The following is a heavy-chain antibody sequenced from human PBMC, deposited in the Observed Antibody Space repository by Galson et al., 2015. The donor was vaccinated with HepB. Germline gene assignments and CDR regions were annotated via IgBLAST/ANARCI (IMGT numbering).Heavy chain of an antibody. D-gene: IGHD2-15*01. J-gene: IGHJ2*01. CDR3: ARLAFGYCSGGSCYASRWYFDL. Sequence: SLRLSCAASGFTFSSYDMHWVRQATGKGLEWVSAIGTAGGTYYPGSVKGRFTISRENAKNSLYLQMNSLRAGDTAVYYCARLAFGYCSGGSCYASRWYFDLWGRGTLVTVSS. V-gene: IGHV3-13*04. CDR1: GFTFSSYD. CDR2: IGTAGGT.